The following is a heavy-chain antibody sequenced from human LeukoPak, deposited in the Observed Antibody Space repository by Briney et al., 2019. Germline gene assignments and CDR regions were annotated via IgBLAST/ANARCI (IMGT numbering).Heavy chain of an antibody. V-gene: IGHV4-4*07. Sequence: SETLSLTCTVSGGSISSYYWSWTRQPAGKGLEWIGRIDTSGNTNYNPSLKSRVTMSVDTSKNQFSLKLSSVTAADTAVYYCARVRSKDVWRSYGSYYYYYYMDVWGKGTTVTVSS. CDR2: IDTSGNT. D-gene: IGHD3-16*01. CDR3: ARVRSKDVWRSYGSYYYYYYMDV. CDR1: GGSISSYY. J-gene: IGHJ6*03.